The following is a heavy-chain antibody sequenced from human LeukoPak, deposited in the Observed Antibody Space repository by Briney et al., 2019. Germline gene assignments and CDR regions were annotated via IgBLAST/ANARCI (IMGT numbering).Heavy chain of an antibody. D-gene: IGHD3-16*01. V-gene: IGHV1-8*01. J-gene: IGHJ3*02. CDR1: GDTFTSYD. CDR2: MNPNRDNT. CDR3: ARGPYYDYVWVIHERAFDI. Sequence: GASVKVSCKASGDTFTSYDINWVRQAPGQGLEWMGWMNPNRDNTDYSQRFQGRDAMTKNTYISTAYLELSRLRSEDTDVYYCARGPYYDYVWVIHERAFDIWGEGRMVTV.